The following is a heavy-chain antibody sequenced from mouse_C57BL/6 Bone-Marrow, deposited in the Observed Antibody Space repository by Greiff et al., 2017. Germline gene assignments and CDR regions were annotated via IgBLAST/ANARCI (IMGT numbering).Heavy chain of an antibody. CDR3: ARDAYYSNQDWYFDV. Sequence: EVMLVESGGGLVQSGRSLRLSCATSGFTFSDFYMEWVRQAPGKGLEWIAASRNKANDYTTEYSASVKGRFIVSRDTSQSILYLQMNALRAEDTAIYYCARDAYYSNQDWYFDVWGTGTTVTVSS. CDR1: GFTFSDFY. J-gene: IGHJ1*03. D-gene: IGHD2-5*01. CDR2: SRNKANDYTT. V-gene: IGHV7-1*01.